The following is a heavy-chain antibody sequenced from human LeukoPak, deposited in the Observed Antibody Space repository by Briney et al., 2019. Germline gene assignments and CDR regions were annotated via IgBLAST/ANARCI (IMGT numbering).Heavy chain of an antibody. J-gene: IGHJ4*02. CDR2: IYYSGRT. D-gene: IGHD3-16*01. CDR1: GGSISSYY. Sequence: PSETLSLTCTVSGGSISSYYWSWIRQPPGKGLEWIGYIYYSGRTYYNPSLKSRVTISVDTSKNQFSLKLSSVTAADTAGYYCARHSRLQPTLGGYFDYWGQGTLVTVSS. CDR3: ARHSRLQPTLGGYFDY. V-gene: IGHV4-59*08.